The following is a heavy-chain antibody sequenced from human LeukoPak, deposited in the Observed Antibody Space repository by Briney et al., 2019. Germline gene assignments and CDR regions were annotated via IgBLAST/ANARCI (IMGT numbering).Heavy chain of an antibody. CDR3: ARDLLVPLLYDSSGYHDY. V-gene: IGHV3-48*03. Sequence: GGSLRLSCAASGFTFSSYEMNWVRQAPGKGLEWVSYISSSGSTIYYADSVKGRFTISRDNAKNSLYLQMNSLRAEDTAVYYCARDLLVPLLYDSSGYHDYWGQGTLVTVSS. CDR2: ISSSGSTI. CDR1: GFTFSSYE. J-gene: IGHJ4*02. D-gene: IGHD3-22*01.